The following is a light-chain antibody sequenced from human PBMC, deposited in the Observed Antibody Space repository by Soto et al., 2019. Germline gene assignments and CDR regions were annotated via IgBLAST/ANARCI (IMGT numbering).Light chain of an antibody. CDR2: GAS. CDR1: QSVSTSY. CDR3: QQYGSSPPIT. V-gene: IGKV3-20*01. Sequence: DIVFTQSPGTLSLSPGDRATLSCRASQSVSTSYLAWYQQKPGQAPRLLIYGASSRATGIPDRFSGSGSGTDFTLTISGLEPEDFTVYYCQQYGSSPPITFGQGTRLEIK. J-gene: IGKJ5*01.